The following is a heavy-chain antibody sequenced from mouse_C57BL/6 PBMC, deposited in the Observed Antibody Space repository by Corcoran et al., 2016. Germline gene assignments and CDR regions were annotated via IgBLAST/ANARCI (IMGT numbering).Heavy chain of an antibody. J-gene: IGHJ4*01. CDR2: INPYNGGT. CDR1: GYTFTDYY. CDR3: ARNDGYYCYYAMDY. Sequence: EVQLQQSGPVLVKPGASVKMSCKASGYTFTDYYMNWVKQSHGKSLEWIGVINPYNGGTSYNQKFKGKATLTVDKSSSTAYMELNSLTSEDSAVYYCARNDGYYCYYAMDYWGQGTSVTVSS. D-gene: IGHD2-3*01. V-gene: IGHV1-19*01.